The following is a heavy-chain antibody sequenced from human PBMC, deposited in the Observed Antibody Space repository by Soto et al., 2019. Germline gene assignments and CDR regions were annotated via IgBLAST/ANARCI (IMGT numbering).Heavy chain of an antibody. CDR3: AKADYGDYHFDY. J-gene: IGHJ4*02. Sequence: EVQLLESGGGLVQPGGSLRLSCAASGFTFSSYVMSWVRQAPGKGLEWVSAISGSGGSTYYADSVKGRFTISRDNSKNTLYLQMNSLRAEDTAVYYCAKADYGDYHFDYWGQGTLVTVSS. CDR1: GFTFSSYV. V-gene: IGHV3-23*01. D-gene: IGHD4-17*01. CDR2: ISGSGGST.